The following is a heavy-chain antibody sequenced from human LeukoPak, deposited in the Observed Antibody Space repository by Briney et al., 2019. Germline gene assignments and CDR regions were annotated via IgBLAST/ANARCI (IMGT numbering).Heavy chain of an antibody. CDR3: ARLLRGSAFDI. CDR2: VRSDGGDT. J-gene: IGHJ3*02. V-gene: IGHV3-74*01. CDR1: GFTLSRYW. Sequence: GGSLRLSCAASGFTLSRYWMHWVRQAPGKGLVWVSRVRSDGGDTTYADSVKGRFTISRDNAKNTLYLQMNSLRAEDTAVYYCARLLRGSAFDIWGQGTMVTVSS. D-gene: IGHD3-10*01.